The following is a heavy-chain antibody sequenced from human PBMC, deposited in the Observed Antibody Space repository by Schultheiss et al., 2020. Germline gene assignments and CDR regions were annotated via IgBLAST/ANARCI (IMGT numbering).Heavy chain of an antibody. D-gene: IGHD6-13*01. CDR1: GGSISSSSYY. J-gene: IGHJ6*02. Sequence: SETLSLTCTVSGGSISSSSYYWGWIRQPPGKGLEWIGSIYYSGSTYYNPSLKSRVTISVDTSKNRFSLKLSSVTAADTAVYYCARVPSSSWYEYYYYGMDVWGQGTTVTFSS. CDR2: IYYSGST. V-gene: IGHV4-39*01. CDR3: ARVPSSSWYEYYYYGMDV.